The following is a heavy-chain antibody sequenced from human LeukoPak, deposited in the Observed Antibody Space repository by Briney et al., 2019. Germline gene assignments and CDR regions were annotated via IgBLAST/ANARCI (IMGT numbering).Heavy chain of an antibody. D-gene: IGHD3/OR15-3a*01. V-gene: IGHV4-59*08. J-gene: IGHJ3*02. CDR1: GGSISSYY. Sequence: SETLSLTCTVSGGSISSYYWSWIRQPPGKGLEWIGYIYYSGSTNYNPSLKSRVTISVDTSKNQFSLKLSSVTAADTAVYYCARGSFRWTHAFDIWGQGTMVTVSS. CDR3: ARGSFRWTHAFDI. CDR2: IYYSGST.